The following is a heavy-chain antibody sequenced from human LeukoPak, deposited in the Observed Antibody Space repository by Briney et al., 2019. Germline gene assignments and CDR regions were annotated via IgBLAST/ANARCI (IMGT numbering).Heavy chain of an antibody. CDR2: IIPIFGTT. J-gene: IGHJ5*02. Sequence: GASVKVSCKASGGTFSSYAISWVRQAPGQGLEWMGGIIPIFGTTNYAQKFQGRVTITADDSTSTAYMELSSLRSEDTAVYYGAREATRPFDPWGQGTLVTVSS. CDR1: GGTFSSYA. CDR3: AREATRPFDP. V-gene: IGHV1-69*13. D-gene: IGHD1-26*01.